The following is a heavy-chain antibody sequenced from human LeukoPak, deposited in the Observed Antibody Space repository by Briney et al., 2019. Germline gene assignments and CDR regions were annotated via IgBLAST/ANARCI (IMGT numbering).Heavy chain of an antibody. V-gene: IGHV4-34*01. J-gene: IGHJ4*02. D-gene: IGHD6-19*01. CDR2: INHSGST. CDR3: ARGQKGAVAAYYFDY. CDR1: GGSFSGYY. Sequence: SETLSLTCAVYGGSFSGYYWSWIRQPPGKGLEWIGEINHSGSTNYNPSLKSRVTISVDTSKNQLSLKLSSVTAADTAVYYCARGQKGAVAAYYFDYWGQGTLVTVSS.